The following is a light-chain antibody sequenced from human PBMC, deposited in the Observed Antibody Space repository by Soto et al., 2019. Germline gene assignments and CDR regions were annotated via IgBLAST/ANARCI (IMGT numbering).Light chain of an antibody. CDR1: QSFGRW. Sequence: DIQMTQSPSTLSASVGDRVTITCRASQSFGRWLAWYQQKPGKATELLIYKTSTLERGVPSRFSGSGSGTEFTLTISSLQPDGFATYYCQEYKTGPGYNFGQGTRLEIK. CDR2: KTS. J-gene: IGKJ2*01. CDR3: QEYKTGPGYN. V-gene: IGKV1-5*03.